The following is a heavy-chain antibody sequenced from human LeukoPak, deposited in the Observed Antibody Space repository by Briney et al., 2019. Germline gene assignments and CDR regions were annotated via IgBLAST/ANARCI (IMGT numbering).Heavy chain of an antibody. Sequence: ASVKVSCKASGYTFTAYYMHWVRQAPGQGLEWMGWINPNSGGTNYAQKFQDRVTMTRDTSISTAYMELSSLTSDDSAVYYCAKNFFGSGSYVLVFDPWGQGTLVTVSS. V-gene: IGHV1-2*02. J-gene: IGHJ5*02. CDR2: INPNSGGT. D-gene: IGHD3-10*01. CDR3: AKNFFGSGSYVLVFDP. CDR1: GYTFTAYY.